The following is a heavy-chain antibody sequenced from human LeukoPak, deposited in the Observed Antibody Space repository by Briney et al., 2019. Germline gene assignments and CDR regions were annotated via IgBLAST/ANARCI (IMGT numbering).Heavy chain of an antibody. V-gene: IGHV1-46*01. CDR3: ARGSRGYYYDRGAFDI. CDR1: GYTFTSYD. D-gene: IGHD3-22*01. CDR2: INPSGGST. J-gene: IGHJ3*02. Sequence: ASVKVSCKASGYTFTSYDMHWVRQAPGQGLEWMGIINPSGGSTSYAQKFQGRVTMTRDTSTSTVYMELSSLRSEDTAVYFCARGSRGYYYDRGAFDIWGEGTMVTVSS.